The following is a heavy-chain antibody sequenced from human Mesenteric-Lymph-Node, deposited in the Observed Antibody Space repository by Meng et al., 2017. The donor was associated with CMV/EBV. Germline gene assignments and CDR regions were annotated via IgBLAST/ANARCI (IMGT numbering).Heavy chain of an antibody. V-gene: IGHV3-23*01. D-gene: IGHD7-27*01. CDR1: GFTFSSYS. CDR3: ARALTGYYYYGMDV. Sequence: GESLKISCEASGFTFSSYSMNWVRQAPGKGLEWVSAISGSGGSTYYADSVKGRFTISRDNSKNTLYLQMNSLRAEDTAVYYCARALTGYYYYGMDVWGQGTTVTVSS. CDR2: ISGSGGST. J-gene: IGHJ6*02.